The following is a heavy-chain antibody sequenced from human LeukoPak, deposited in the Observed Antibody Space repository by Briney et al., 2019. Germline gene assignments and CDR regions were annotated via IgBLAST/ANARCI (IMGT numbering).Heavy chain of an antibody. CDR3: AREGGSSSWYDY. CDR1: GYTFTSYY. CDR2: INPSGGYT. Sequence: GASVKVSCKASGYTFTSYYMHWVRQAPGQGLEWMGTINPSGGYTSYAQKLQGRVTMTRDTSTSTVYMEMSSLRSEDTALYYCAREGGSSSWYDYWGQGPLVTVSS. D-gene: IGHD6-13*01. V-gene: IGHV1-46*04. J-gene: IGHJ4*02.